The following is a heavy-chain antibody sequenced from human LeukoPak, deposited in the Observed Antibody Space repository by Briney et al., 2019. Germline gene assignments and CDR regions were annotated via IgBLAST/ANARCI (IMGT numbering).Heavy chain of an antibody. CDR2: ISGSGGST. D-gene: IGHD5-18*01. V-gene: IGHV3-23*01. CDR1: GFTFSSYA. J-gene: IGHJ4*02. CDR3: ARAEVGYSYGYFDY. Sequence: GGSLRLSCAASGFTFSSYAMSWVRQAPGKGLEWVSAISGSGGSTYYADSVKGRFTISRDNSKNTLYLQMNSLRAEDTAVYYCARAEVGYSYGYFDYWGQGTLVTVSS.